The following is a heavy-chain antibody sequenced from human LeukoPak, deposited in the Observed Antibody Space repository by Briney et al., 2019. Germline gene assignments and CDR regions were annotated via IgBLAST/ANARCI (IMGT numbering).Heavy chain of an antibody. Sequence: PGGSLRLSCAASGFTFSNYWMHWVRQAPGKGLVWVSRINSDGSSRNYADSVKGRFTISRDNAKNSLYLQMNSLRAEDTALYYCAKAPGAYYYDSSGYYGGAFDIWGQGTMVTVSS. D-gene: IGHD3-22*01. CDR2: INSDGSSR. CDR1: GFTFSNYW. CDR3: AKAPGAYYYDSSGYYGGAFDI. J-gene: IGHJ3*02. V-gene: IGHV3-74*01.